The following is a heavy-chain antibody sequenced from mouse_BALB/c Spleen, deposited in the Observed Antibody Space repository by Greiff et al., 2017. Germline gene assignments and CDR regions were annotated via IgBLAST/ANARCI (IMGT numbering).Heavy chain of an antibody. CDR1: GYTFTDYW. V-gene: IGHV1-69*01. Sequence: QVQLKQPGAELVMPGASVKMSCKASGYTFTDYWMHWVKQRPGQGLEWIGAIDTSDSYTSYNQKFKGKATLTVDESSSTAYMQLSSLTSEDSAVYYCARGLYYYGSSYFDYWGQGTTLTVSS. CDR3: ARGLYYYGSSYFDY. D-gene: IGHD1-1*01. J-gene: IGHJ2*01. CDR2: IDTSDSYT.